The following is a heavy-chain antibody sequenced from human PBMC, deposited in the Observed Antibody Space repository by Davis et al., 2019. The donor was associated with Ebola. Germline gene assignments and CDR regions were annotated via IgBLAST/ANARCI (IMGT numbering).Heavy chain of an antibody. V-gene: IGHV3-15*01. J-gene: IGHJ4*02. CDR2: IKSKTDGGTT. CDR3: TTPLVGATPPDY. D-gene: IGHD1-26*01. CDR1: GFTFSNAW. Sequence: GESLKISCAASGFTFSNAWMSWVRQAPGKGLEWVGRIKSKTDGGTTDYAAPVKGRFTISRDDSKNTLYLQMNSLKTEDTAVYYCTTPLVGATPPDYWGQGTLVTVSS.